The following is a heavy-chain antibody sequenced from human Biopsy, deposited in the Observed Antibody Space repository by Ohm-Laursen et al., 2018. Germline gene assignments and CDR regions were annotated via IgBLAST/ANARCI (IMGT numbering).Heavy chain of an antibody. CDR2: IYYRGNT. CDR1: GDSITSYF. CDR3: ARRLPLRGFAFDV. V-gene: IGHV4-59*08. Sequence: GTLSLTCTVSGDSITSYFWNWIRQAPGKGLEWIGNIYYRGNTNYSPSLKGRATISLDSFKNQFSLNLNSVTATDTAVYYCARRLPLRGFAFDVWGQGTVVTVS. J-gene: IGHJ3*01. D-gene: IGHD3-10*01.